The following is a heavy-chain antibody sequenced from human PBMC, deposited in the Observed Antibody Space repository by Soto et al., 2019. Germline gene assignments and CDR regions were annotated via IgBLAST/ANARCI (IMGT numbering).Heavy chain of an antibody. CDR3: AKAMVRGVIILINLDY. D-gene: IGHD3-10*01. Sequence: PGGSLRLSCAASGFTFSSYGMHWVRQAPGKGLEWVAVISYDGSNKYYADSVKGRFTISRDNSKNTPYLQMNSLRAEDTAVYYCAKAMVRGVIILINLDYWGQGTLVTVSS. V-gene: IGHV3-30*18. CDR1: GFTFSSYG. CDR2: ISYDGSNK. J-gene: IGHJ4*02.